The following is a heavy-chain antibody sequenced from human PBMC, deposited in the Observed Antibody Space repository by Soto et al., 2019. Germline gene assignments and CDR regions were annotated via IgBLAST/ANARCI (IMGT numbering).Heavy chain of an antibody. CDR3: VRDGTKTLRDWFDP. J-gene: IGHJ5*02. Sequence: SETLSLTCTVSGASISVFYWSWIRNSARKGLEWIGRIYATETSDYNHSVKSLVMMLVETSKKQFFLKLRSVAAADTAVYYCVRDGTKTLRDWFDPWGQGISVTVSS. V-gene: IGHV4-4*07. CDR2: IYATETS. D-gene: IGHD1-1*01. CDR1: GASISVFY.